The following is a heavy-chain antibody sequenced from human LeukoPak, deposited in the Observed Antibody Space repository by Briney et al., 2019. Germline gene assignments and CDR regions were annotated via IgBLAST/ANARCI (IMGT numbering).Heavy chain of an antibody. D-gene: IGHD4-17*01. J-gene: IGHJ4*02. CDR3: TKDLPDYGDYIEGY. CDR1: GFPSSRFA. Sequence: GGSLRLSCAASGFPSSRFAMSWVRQAPGKGLEWVSTVSGSGGTTNYADSVKGRFTFFRDNSKNTLYLQMNSLRAEDTAIYYCTKDLPDYGDYIEGYWGQGTLVTVSS. CDR2: VSGSGGTT. V-gene: IGHV3-23*01.